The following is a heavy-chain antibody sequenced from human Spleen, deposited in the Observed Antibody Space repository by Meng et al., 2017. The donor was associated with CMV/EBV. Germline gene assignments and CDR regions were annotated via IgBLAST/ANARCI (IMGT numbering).Heavy chain of an antibody. D-gene: IGHD3-16*02. CDR3: TRDRSLYFFDY. V-gene: IGHV3-15*01. CDR2: IKSETDGGTT. J-gene: IGHJ4*02. Sequence: SCAASGFTFSNSWMSWVRQAPGKGLEWVGRIKSETDGGTTDYAAPVKGRFTISRHDSKNTLYLQMNSLRTEDTAVYYCTRDRSLYFFDYWGQGTLVTVSS. CDR1: GFTFSNSW.